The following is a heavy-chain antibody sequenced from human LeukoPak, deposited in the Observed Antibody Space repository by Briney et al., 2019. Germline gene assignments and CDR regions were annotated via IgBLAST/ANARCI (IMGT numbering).Heavy chain of an antibody. CDR2: ISSSGSSI. J-gene: IGHJ4*02. V-gene: IGHV3-48*03. Sequence: GGSLRLSCAASGFTFSSYEMNWVRQAPGKGLEWVSYISSSGSSIYYADSVKGRFTISRDNAKNSLYLQMNSLRAEDTALYCCAREGAFGDRDYWGQGTLVTVSS. CDR3: AREGAFGDRDY. D-gene: IGHD4-17*01. CDR1: GFTFSSYE.